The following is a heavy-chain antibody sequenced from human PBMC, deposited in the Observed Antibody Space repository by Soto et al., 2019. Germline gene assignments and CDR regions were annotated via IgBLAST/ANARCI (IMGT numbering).Heavy chain of an antibody. Sequence: ITLEESGPTLVKPTQTLTLTCTFSGFSLSTSEVGVGWIRQPPGKALEWLAVIYWDDNKRYRPSLQSRLTITKDTSKDPVILTMTNMNPVDTATYSCARSPSQFVEWITSPWGQGILVTVSS. D-gene: IGHD3-3*01. CDR1: GFSLSTSEVG. J-gene: IGHJ5*02. CDR3: ARSPSQFVEWITSP. CDR2: IYWDDNK. V-gene: IGHV2-5*02.